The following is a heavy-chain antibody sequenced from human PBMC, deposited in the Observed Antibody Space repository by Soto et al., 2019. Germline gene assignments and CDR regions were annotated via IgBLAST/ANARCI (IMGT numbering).Heavy chain of an antibody. Sequence: ASLKVSCKASGYTLTSYGISWVRQAPGQGLEWMGWISAYNGNTNYAQKLQGRVTMTTDTSTSTAYMGLRSLRSDDTAVYYCARDLAYGSPFDYWAQGTLVTVSA. CDR2: ISAYNGNT. V-gene: IGHV1-18*01. D-gene: IGHD4-17*01. CDR1: GYTLTSYG. CDR3: ARDLAYGSPFDY. J-gene: IGHJ4*02.